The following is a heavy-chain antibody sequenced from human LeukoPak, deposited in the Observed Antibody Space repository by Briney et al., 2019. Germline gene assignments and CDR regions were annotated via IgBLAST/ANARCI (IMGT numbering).Heavy chain of an antibody. CDR1: GGSISSSSYY. J-gene: IGHJ3*02. CDR3: ARDHPTRVGLNAFDI. V-gene: IGHV4-39*07. Sequence: SETLSLTCTVSGGSISSSSYYWGWIRQPPGKGLEWIGSIYYSGSTYYNPSLKSRVTISVDTSKNQFSLKLGSVTAADTAVYYCARDHPTRVGLNAFDIWGQGTMVTVSS. CDR2: IYYSGST. D-gene: IGHD1-26*01.